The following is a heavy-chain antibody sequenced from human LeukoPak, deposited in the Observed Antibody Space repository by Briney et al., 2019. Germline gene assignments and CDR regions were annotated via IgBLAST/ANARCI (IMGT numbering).Heavy chain of an antibody. V-gene: IGHV4-34*01. J-gene: IGHJ4*02. CDR1: GGSFSGYY. CDR3: ARARSGIAVAGTWYRPPYYFDY. D-gene: IGHD6-19*01. Sequence: SETLSLTCAVYGGSFSGYYWSWLRQPPGKGLEWIGEINHSGSTNYNPSLKSRVTISVDTSKNQFSLKLSSVTAADTAVYYCARARSGIAVAGTWYRPPYYFDYWGQGTLVTVSS. CDR2: INHSGST.